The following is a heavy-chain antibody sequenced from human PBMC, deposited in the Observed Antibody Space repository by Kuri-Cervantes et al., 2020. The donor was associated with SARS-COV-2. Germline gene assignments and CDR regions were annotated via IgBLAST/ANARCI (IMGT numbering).Heavy chain of an antibody. V-gene: IGHV3-30-3*01. CDR1: GFTLSGYA. J-gene: IGHJ4*02. CDR3: ASEWVLYHSYFDY. Sequence: GESLKISCAASGFTLSGYAMHWVRQAPGKGLEWVAVISNDGIKKYYADSVKGRFTISRDNSKNTLYLQMNSLRAEDTAVYYCASEWVLYHSYFDYWGQGTLVTVSS. CDR2: ISNDGIKK. D-gene: IGHD3-3*01.